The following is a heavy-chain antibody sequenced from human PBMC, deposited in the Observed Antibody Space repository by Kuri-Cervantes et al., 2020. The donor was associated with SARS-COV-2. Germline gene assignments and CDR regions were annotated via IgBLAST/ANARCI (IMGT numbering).Heavy chain of an antibody. CDR3: AHRSHDFWSGYFDY. J-gene: IGHJ4*02. CDR1: GFSLSTSGVG. CDR2: IYWDDDK. Sequence: PTLVKPAQSLPMTCNCTGFSLSTSGVGVGWIRQPPGKALEWLALIYWDDDKRYGPSLKSRLTITKDTSKNQVVLTMTNMDPVDTATYYCAHRSHDFWSGYFDYWGQGTLVTVSS. V-gene: IGHV2-5*05. D-gene: IGHD3-3*01.